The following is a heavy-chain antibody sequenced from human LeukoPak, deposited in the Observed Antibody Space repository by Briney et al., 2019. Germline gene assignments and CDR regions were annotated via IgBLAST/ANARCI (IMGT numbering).Heavy chain of an antibody. Sequence: SEALSLTCTVSGGSISSYYWSWIRQPPGKGLEWIGYIYYSGSTNYNPSLKSRVTISVDTSKNQFSLKLSSVTAADTAVYYCARGTDYYDSSGYWADYYYGMDVWGQGTTVTVSS. V-gene: IGHV4-59*12. J-gene: IGHJ6*02. CDR3: ARGTDYYDSSGYWADYYYGMDV. D-gene: IGHD3-22*01. CDR2: IYYSGST. CDR1: GGSISSYY.